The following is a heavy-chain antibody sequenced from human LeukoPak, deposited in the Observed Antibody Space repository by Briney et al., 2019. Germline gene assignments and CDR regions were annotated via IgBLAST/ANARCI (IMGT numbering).Heavy chain of an antibody. CDR2: ISGSGGST. CDR1: GFTFSSYA. J-gene: IGHJ6*03. Sequence: GGSLRLSCAASGFTFSSYAMSWARQAPGKGLEWVSGISGSGGSTYYADSVNGRFTISRDNSKNTLYLQMNSLRAEDTAVYYCAKGPQSTYYYYMDVWGKGTTVTVSS. CDR3: AKGPQSTYYYYMDV. D-gene: IGHD2-2*01. V-gene: IGHV3-23*01.